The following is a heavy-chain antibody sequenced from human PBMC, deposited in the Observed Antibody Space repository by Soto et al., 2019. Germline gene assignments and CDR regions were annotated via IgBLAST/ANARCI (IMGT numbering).Heavy chain of an antibody. CDR2: IISSVSTI. D-gene: IGHD1-26*01. CDR3: VRGGYYYDGMDV. CDR1: GFTFSDYY. V-gene: IGHV3-11*01. J-gene: IGHJ6*02. Sequence: GESLRLSCAASGFTFSDYYMSWIRQAQGKGLEWVSYIISSVSTIYYADSVKGRFTISRDNVKNSLYLQMTSLRAADTAVYYCVRGGYYYDGMDVWGQGTTVTVSS.